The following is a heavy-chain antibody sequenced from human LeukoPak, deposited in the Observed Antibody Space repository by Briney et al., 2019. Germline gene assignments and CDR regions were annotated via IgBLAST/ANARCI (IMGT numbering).Heavy chain of an antibody. J-gene: IGHJ4*02. CDR3: ARGTVTPSPFDY. CDR1: GGSISSSSYY. D-gene: IGHD4-23*01. V-gene: IGHV4-61*05. Sequence: SETLSLTCTVSGGSISSSSYYWGWIRQPPGKGLEWIGYIYYSGSTNYNPSLKSRVTISVDTSKNQFSLKLSSVTAADTAVYYCARGTVTPSPFDYWGQGTLVTVSS. CDR2: IYYSGST.